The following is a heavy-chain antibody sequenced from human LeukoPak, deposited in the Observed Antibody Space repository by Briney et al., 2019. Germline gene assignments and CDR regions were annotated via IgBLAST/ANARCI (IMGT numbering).Heavy chain of an antibody. Sequence: SETLSLTCTVSGASISSNNYYWGWIRQPPGKGLEWVGSVYYSGSTYYNPSLQSRVTISIDTSENQLSLRLYSVTAADTAVYYCASILVRGVVKIWDYWGQGSLVIVSS. V-gene: IGHV4-39*01. CDR2: VYYSGST. D-gene: IGHD3-10*01. CDR3: ASILVRGVVKIWDY. J-gene: IGHJ4*02. CDR1: GASISSNNYY.